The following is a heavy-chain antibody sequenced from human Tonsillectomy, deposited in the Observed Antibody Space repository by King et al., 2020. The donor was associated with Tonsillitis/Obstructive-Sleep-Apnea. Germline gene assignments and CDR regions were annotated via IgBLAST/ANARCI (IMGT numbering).Heavy chain of an antibody. CDR1: GFTFISYW. CDR3: ARVGGIRPYYYYMDA. V-gene: IGHV3-74*01. J-gene: IGHJ6*03. D-gene: IGHD6-13*01. CDR2: ISSDGSRT. Sequence: VKLVESGGGLVQPGGSLRLSCAASGFTFISYWMHWVRQVQGKGPVWVSRISSDGSRTIYADSVKGRFTISRDNAKNTLYLQMNSLRAEDTAVYYCARVGGIRPYYYYMDAWGKGTTVTVSS.